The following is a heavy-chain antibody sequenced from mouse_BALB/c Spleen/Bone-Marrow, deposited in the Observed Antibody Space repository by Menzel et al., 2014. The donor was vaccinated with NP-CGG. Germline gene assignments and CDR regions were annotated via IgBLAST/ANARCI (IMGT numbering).Heavy chain of an antibody. CDR3: ARDDFDV. Sequence: VQLVESGPGLVSPSQSLSITCTVSGFSLTGYGVNWVRRPPGKGLEWLGMIWGDGGTDYNSALKSRLSISKDNSKSQVFLKMNSLQTDDTARYYCARDDFDVWGAGTTVTVSS. CDR1: GFSLTGYG. J-gene: IGHJ1*01. V-gene: IGHV2-6-7*01. CDR2: IWGDGGT.